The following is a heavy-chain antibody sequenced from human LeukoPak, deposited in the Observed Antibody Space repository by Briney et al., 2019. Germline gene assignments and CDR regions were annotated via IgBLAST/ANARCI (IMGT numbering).Heavy chain of an antibody. Sequence: GGSLRLSCAASGFTVSSDYMTWVRQAPGKGLEWVSVIYSGGSTYYADSVKGRFTISRDNSKNTLYLQMNSLRAEDTAVYYCARARMGYFDLWGRGTLVTVSS. D-gene: IGHD1-26*01. V-gene: IGHV3-53*01. CDR1: GFTVSSDY. J-gene: IGHJ2*01. CDR3: ARARMGYFDL. CDR2: IYSGGST.